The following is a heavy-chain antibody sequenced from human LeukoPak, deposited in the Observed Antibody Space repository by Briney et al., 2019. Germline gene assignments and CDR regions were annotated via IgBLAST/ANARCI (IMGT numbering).Heavy chain of an antibody. CDR3: AREFWIFGFLSPKDKEGFDY. Sequence: ASVKVSCKASGYTFTGYYMHWVRQAPGQGFEWMGWINPNSGGTNYAQKFQGRVTMTRDTSISTVYMELSRLRSDDTAVYYCAREFWIFGFLSPKDKEGFDYWGQGTLVTVSS. CDR2: INPNSGGT. CDR1: GYTFTGYY. V-gene: IGHV1-2*02. J-gene: IGHJ4*02. D-gene: IGHD3-3*01.